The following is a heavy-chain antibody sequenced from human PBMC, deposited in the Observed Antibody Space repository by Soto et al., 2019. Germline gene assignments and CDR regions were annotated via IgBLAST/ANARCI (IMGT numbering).Heavy chain of an antibody. Sequence: GSLRLSCAASGFTFSSYSMNWVRQAPGKGLEWIGSFYYSGSTYYNVSLKSRVTIFGDTSKNQFSLRLTSVTAADTALYYCARQYSSAWSRLEASFDPWGQGTQVTVSS. D-gene: IGHD6-13*01. V-gene: IGHV4-59*05. J-gene: IGHJ5*02. CDR3: ARQYSSAWSRLEASFDP. CDR1: GFTFSSYSMN. CDR2: FYYSGST.